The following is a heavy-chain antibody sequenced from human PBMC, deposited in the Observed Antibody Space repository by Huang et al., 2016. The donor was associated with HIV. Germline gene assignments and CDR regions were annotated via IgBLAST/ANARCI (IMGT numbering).Heavy chain of an antibody. CDR1: GFSISSYW. CDR2: MNSDGSST. V-gene: IGHV3-74*01. Sequence: EVQLVESGGGLVQPGGSLRLSCAASGFSISSYWMHWVRQAPGTGLGGVARMNSDGSSTSYADSVKGRFTISRDNAKNTLYLQMNSLRAEDTAVYYCARDPRIQSWLNFFDYWGQGTLVSVSS. CDR3: ARDPRIQSWLNFFDY. D-gene: IGHD3-22*01. J-gene: IGHJ4*02.